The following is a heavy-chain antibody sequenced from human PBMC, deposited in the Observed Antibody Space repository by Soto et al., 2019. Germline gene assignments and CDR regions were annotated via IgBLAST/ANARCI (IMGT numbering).Heavy chain of an antibody. CDR3: AGDPTYYYDSSGYYWY. J-gene: IGHJ4*02. CDR2: IIPIFGTA. CDR1: GGTFSSYA. Sequence: QVQLVQSGAEVKKPGSSVKVSCKASGGTFSSYAISWVRQAPGQGFEWMGGIIPIFGTANYAQKFQGRVTITADESTSTAYMELSSLRSEDTAVYYCAGDPTYYYDSSGYYWYWGQGTLVTVSS. D-gene: IGHD3-22*01. V-gene: IGHV1-69*01.